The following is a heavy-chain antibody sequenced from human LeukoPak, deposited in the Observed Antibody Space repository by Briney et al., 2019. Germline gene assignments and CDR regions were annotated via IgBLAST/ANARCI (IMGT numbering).Heavy chain of an antibody. D-gene: IGHD5-18*01. V-gene: IGHV4-34*01. CDR2: INHSGST. CDR3: ARTPRIQLWRRNHAFDI. Sequence: SETLSLTCAVYGGSFSGYYWSWIRQPPGKGLEWIGEINHSGSTNYNPSLKSRVTISVDTSKNQFSLKLSSVTAADTAVYYCARTPRIQLWRRNHAFDIWGQGTMVTASS. J-gene: IGHJ3*02. CDR1: GGSFSGYY.